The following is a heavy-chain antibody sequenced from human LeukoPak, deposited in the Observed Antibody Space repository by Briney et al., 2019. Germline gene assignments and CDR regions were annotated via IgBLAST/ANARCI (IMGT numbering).Heavy chain of an antibody. CDR2: IKQDGSEK. Sequence: QPGGSLRLSCAASGFTFSSYWMSWVRQAPGKGLEWVANIKQDGSEKYYVDSVKGRFTISRDNAKNSLYLQMNSLRAEDTAVYYCARTPWPSDYPYYFDYWGQGTLVTVSS. J-gene: IGHJ4*02. CDR3: ARTPWPSDYPYYFDY. CDR1: GFTFSSYW. V-gene: IGHV3-7*01. D-gene: IGHD4-17*01.